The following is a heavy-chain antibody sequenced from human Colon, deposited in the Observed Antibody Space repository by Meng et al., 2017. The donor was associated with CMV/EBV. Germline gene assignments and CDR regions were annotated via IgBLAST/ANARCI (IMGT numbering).Heavy chain of an antibody. Sequence: SCKASGYRLTSYAMHWVRQAPGQRLEWMGWINAINGNTKYSQKFQGRVTMTGDTSASTAYMELSSLRFEDTAVYYCAREAYPHLFDYWGQGALVTVSS. CDR1: GYRLTSYA. V-gene: IGHV1-3*01. J-gene: IGHJ4*02. CDR2: INAINGNT. CDR3: AREAYPHLFDY.